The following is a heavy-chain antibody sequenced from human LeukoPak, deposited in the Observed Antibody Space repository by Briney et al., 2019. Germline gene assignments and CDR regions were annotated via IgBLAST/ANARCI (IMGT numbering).Heavy chain of an antibody. CDR3: ALSGSSWYGAFDI. D-gene: IGHD6-13*01. CDR1: GGTFSSYA. V-gene: IGHV1-69*05. CDR2: IIPIFGTA. Sequence: RASVKVSCKASGGTFSSYAISWVRQAPGQGLEWMGGIIPIFGTANYAQKFQGRVTMTRDTSTSTVYMELSSLRSEDTAVYYCALSGSSWYGAFDIWGQGTMVTVSS. J-gene: IGHJ3*02.